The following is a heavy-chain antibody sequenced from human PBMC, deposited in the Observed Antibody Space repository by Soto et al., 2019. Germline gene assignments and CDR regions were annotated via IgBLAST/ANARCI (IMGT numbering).Heavy chain of an antibody. CDR2: ISSSSYI. CDR1: GFTFSSYS. D-gene: IGHD4-17*01. CDR3: ACFDYGDYVLGRPILYYFDY. Sequence: GGSLRLSCAASGFTFSSYSMNWVRQAPGKGLEWVSSISSSSYIYYADSVKGRFTISRDNAKNSLYLQMNSLRAEDTAVYYCACFDYGDYVLGRPILYYFDYWGQGTLVTVSS. J-gene: IGHJ4*02. V-gene: IGHV3-21*01.